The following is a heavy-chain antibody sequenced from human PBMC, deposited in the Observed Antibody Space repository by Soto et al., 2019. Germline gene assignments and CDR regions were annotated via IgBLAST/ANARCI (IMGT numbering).Heavy chain of an antibody. CDR1: GFTFSTFS. V-gene: IGHV3-48*02. D-gene: IGHD4-17*01. Sequence: EVQLVESGGGLVQPGGSLRLSCAASGFTFSTFSMSWVRQTPGKGLEWVSYISVSSATIHYADSVKGRFTISRDNAKNSLYLEMTSLRDDDTAVYYCARDGATTGHWDFWGQGVLVSVSA. CDR3: ARDGATTGHWDF. J-gene: IGHJ4*02. CDR2: ISVSSATI.